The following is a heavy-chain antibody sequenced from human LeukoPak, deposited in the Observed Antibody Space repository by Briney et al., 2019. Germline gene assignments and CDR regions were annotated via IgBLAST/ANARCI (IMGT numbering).Heavy chain of an antibody. D-gene: IGHD2-2*01. J-gene: IGHJ4*02. CDR3: ARVVVPAARPSSYFDY. CDR2: ISSSSSYI. V-gene: IGHV3-21*01. Sequence: PGGSLRLSCAASGFTFSSYSMNWVRQAPGKGLEWVSSISSSSSYIYYADSVKGRFTISRDNAKNSLYLQMNSLRAEDTAVYYCARVVVPAARPSSYFDYWGQGTLVTVSS. CDR1: GFTFSSYS.